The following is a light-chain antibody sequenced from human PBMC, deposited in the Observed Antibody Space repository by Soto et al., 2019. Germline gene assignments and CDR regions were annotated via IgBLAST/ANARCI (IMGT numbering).Light chain of an antibody. J-gene: IGKJ4*01. Sequence: TSAFRASQSVSTYLAWYQQKPGKAPKLLIYKASTLESGVPSRFSGGGSGTEFTLTISSLHPEDFATYYCQQDHSYPLTFGKGTKVDIK. CDR1: QSVSTY. V-gene: IGKV1-5*03. CDR2: KAS. CDR3: QQDHSYPLT.